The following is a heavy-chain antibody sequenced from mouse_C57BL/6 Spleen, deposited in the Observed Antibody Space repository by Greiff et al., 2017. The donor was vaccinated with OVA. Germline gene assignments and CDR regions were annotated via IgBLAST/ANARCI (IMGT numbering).Heavy chain of an antibody. Sequence: EVQLQQSGPELVKPGASVKIPCKASGYTFTDYNMDWVKQSHGKSLEWIGDINPNNGGTIYNQKFKGKATLTVDKSSSTAYMELRSLTSEDTAVYYCARRDYGSSYWYFDVWGKGTTVTVSS. CDR1: GYTFTDYN. V-gene: IGHV1-18*01. CDR2: INPNNGGT. J-gene: IGHJ1*03. D-gene: IGHD1-1*01. CDR3: ARRDYGSSYWYFDV.